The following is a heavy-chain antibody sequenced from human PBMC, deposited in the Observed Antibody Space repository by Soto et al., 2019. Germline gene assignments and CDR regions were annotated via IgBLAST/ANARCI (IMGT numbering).Heavy chain of an antibody. V-gene: IGHV1-3*01. Sequence: QVQLVQSGAEVKKPGASVKVSCKASGYTFTNYAMHWVRQAPGQRLEWMGWINARNGNTKYSQKFHGRVTITRNTSECTDYMGLSSLSSEVTALYYCARADVGNSVRGVDAFDIWGQGTKVTVSS. CDR3: ARADVGNSVRGVDAFDI. CDR1: GYTFTNYA. J-gene: IGHJ3*02. D-gene: IGHD4-4*01. CDR2: INARNGNT.